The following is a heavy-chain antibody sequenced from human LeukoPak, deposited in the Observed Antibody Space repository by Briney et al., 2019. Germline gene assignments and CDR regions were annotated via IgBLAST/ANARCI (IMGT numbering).Heavy chain of an antibody. D-gene: IGHD4-17*01. CDR2: IHYSGGT. CDR3: TRGTVTTAYFDY. Sequence: SETLSLTCTVSGGSITNYYWSWIRQPPGKGLEWIGYIHYSGGTKYNPSLKSRVTMSVDTSKNQFSLKVNSVTAADTAVYYCTRGTVTTAYFDYWGQGILVTVSS. J-gene: IGHJ4*02. V-gene: IGHV4-59*01. CDR1: GGSITNYY.